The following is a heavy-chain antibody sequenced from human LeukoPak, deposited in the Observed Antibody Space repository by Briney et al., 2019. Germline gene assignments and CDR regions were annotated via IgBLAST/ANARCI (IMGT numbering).Heavy chain of an antibody. Sequence: SSETLSLTCTVSGGSISSYYWSWIRQPPGKGLEWIGYIYYSGSTNYSPSLKSRVTISVDTPKNQFSLKLSSVTAADTAVYYCARGLGYCSSTSCYGLYNWFDPWGQGTLVTVSS. D-gene: IGHD2-2*01. J-gene: IGHJ5*02. CDR3: ARGLGYCSSTSCYGLYNWFDP. CDR2: IYYSGST. CDR1: GGSISSYY. V-gene: IGHV4-59*01.